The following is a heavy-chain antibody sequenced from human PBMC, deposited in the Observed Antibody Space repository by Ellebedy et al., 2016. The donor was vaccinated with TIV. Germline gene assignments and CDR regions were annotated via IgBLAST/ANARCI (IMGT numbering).Heavy chain of an antibody. D-gene: IGHD2-2*01. J-gene: IGHJ6*02. CDR3: ARDARDSHYCSSTSCYLPDYYYYYGMDV. V-gene: IGHV4-39*07. CDR2: IYYSGST. Sequence: GSLRLSXTVSGGSISSSSYYWGWIRQPPGKGLEWIGSIYYSGSTYYNPSLKSRVTISVDTSKNQFSLKLSSVTAADTAVYYCARDARDSHYCSSTSCYLPDYYYYYGMDVWGQGTTVTVSS. CDR1: GGSISSSSYY.